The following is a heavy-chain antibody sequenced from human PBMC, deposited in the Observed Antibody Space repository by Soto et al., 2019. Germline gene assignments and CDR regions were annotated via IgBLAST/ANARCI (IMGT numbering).Heavy chain of an antibody. Sequence: ASVKVSCKASGCTFTSYGISWVRQAPGQGLEWMGWISAYNGNTNYAQKLQGRVTMTTDTSTSTAYMELRSLRSEDTAVYYCARDVYYYDSSGPFDYWGQGTLVTVSS. D-gene: IGHD3-22*01. CDR2: ISAYNGNT. CDR3: ARDVYYYDSSGPFDY. CDR1: GCTFTSYG. V-gene: IGHV1-18*01. J-gene: IGHJ4*02.